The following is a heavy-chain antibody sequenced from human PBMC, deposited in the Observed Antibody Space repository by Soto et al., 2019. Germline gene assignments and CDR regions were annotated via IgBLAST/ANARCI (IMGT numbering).Heavy chain of an antibody. CDR1: GYTFTGYY. CDR3: AREQYGDYGCYFDY. Sequence: SVKVSCKASGYTFTGYYMHWVRQAPGQGLEWMGGIIPIFGTANYAQKFQGRVTITADESTSTAYMELSSLRSEDTAVYYCAREQYGDYGCYFDYWGQGTLVTVSS. J-gene: IGHJ4*02. CDR2: IIPIFGTA. D-gene: IGHD4-17*01. V-gene: IGHV1-69*13.